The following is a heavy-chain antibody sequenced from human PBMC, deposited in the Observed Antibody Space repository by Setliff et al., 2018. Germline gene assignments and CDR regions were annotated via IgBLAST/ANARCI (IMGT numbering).Heavy chain of an antibody. V-gene: IGHV2-26*01. CDR2: IFSNDQK. J-gene: IGHJ3*02. Sequence: SGPTLVNPTETLTLTCTVSGFSLSNVGMGVTWIRQPPGKALEWLAHIFSNDQKSYNSPLKSRVIISKDTSKSQVVLTMTNMDPVDTATYFCARDHSGWYGGAFDIWGPGTMVTVSS. CDR1: GFSLSNVGMG. D-gene: IGHD6-19*01. CDR3: ARDHSGWYGGAFDI.